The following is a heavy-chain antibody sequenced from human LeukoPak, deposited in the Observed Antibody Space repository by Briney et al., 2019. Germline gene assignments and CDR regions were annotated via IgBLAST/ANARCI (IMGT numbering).Heavy chain of an antibody. V-gene: IGHV4-34*01. Sequence: SETLSLTCAVYGGSFSGYYWSWIRQPPGKGLEWIGEINHSGSTNYNPSLKSRVTISLNTSKSQFSLKLSSVTAADTAVYYCASHIAAAGNGFDYWGQGTLVTVSS. CDR3: ASHIAAAGNGFDY. CDR1: GGSFSGYY. D-gene: IGHD6-13*01. J-gene: IGHJ4*02. CDR2: INHSGST.